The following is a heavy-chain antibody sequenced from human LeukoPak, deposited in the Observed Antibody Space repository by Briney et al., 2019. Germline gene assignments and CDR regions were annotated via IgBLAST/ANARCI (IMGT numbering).Heavy chain of an antibody. CDR3: AKEPREYCSSTSCPNWFDL. CDR2: ISASGGTT. V-gene: IGHV3-23*01. J-gene: IGHJ5*02. D-gene: IGHD2-2*01. CDR1: GFIFNSYA. Sequence: GGSLRLSCAASGFIFNSYAMSWVRQAPGKGLEWVSAISASGGTTYYADSVKGRFTISRDNSENTLILQMNSLRAEDMTAYYCAKEPREYCSSTSCPNWFDLWGQGTLVTVSS.